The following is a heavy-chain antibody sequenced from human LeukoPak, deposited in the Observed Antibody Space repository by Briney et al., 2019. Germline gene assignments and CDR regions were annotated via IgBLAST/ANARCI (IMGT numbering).Heavy chain of an antibody. CDR1: GFTFSSYA. V-gene: IGHV3-15*01. CDR2: IKSKTDGGTT. D-gene: IGHD5-24*01. J-gene: IGHJ4*02. Sequence: PGRSLRLSCAASGFTFSSYAMHWVRQAPGKGLEWVGRIKSKTDGGTTDYAAPVKGRFTISRDDSKNTLYLQMNSLKTEDTAVYYCTTGVDGTFDYWGQGTLVTVSS. CDR3: TTGVDGTFDY.